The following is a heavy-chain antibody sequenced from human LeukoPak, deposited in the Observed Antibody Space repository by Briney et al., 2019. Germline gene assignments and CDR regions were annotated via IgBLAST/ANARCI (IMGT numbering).Heavy chain of an antibody. CDR2: IYYGGSS. CDR1: GGSISSSSYY. V-gene: IGHV4-39*01. CDR3: ARRGGLRGDN. D-gene: IGHD2-15*01. J-gene: IGHJ4*02. Sequence: SETLPLTCTVSGGSISSSSYYWAWIRQSPGKGLEWIANIYYGGSSYYNPSLKRRVTISVDTSKNQFSPKVYSVTAADTAVYYCARRGGLRGDNWGQGTLVTVSS.